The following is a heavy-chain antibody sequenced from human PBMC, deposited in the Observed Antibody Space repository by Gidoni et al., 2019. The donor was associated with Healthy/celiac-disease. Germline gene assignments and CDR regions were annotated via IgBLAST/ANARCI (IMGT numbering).Heavy chain of an antibody. J-gene: IGHJ4*02. CDR3: ARDGRYYDFWSGYSMLSY. Sequence: QVQLVESGGGVVQPGRSLRLSCAASGFTFSIYGLHWVRKAPVKGLEWVSVIRYDGSKKYYADSVKGRFTISRDNSKNTLYLQMNSLRAEDTAVYYCARDGRYYDFWSGYSMLSYWGQGTLVTVSS. V-gene: IGHV3-33*01. CDR2: IRYDGSKK. CDR1: GFTFSIYG. D-gene: IGHD3-3*01.